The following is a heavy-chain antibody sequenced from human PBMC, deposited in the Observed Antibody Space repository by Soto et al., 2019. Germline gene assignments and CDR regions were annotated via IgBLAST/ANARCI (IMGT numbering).Heavy chain of an antibody. V-gene: IGHV4-30-4*01. CDR3: ARGRRYCGGGSCPWFDY. J-gene: IGHJ4*02. CDR1: GGSISSGDYY. D-gene: IGHD2-15*01. Sequence: SETLSLTCTVSGGSISSGDYYWSWIRQPPGKGLEWIGYIYYSGSTYYNPSLKSRVTISVDTSKNQFSLKLSSVTAADTAVYYCARGRRYCGGGSCPWFDYWGQGTLVTVSS. CDR2: IYYSGST.